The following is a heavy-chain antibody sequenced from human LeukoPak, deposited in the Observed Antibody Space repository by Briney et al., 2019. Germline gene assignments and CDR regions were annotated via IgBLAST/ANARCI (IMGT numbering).Heavy chain of an antibody. D-gene: IGHD3-3*01. CDR3: ARDPRRFSLGFYHSSHGYNGMDV. V-gene: IGHV3-21*01. Sequence: PGGSLRLSCAASGFTFSSSSMNWVRQAPGKGLEWVSSISGSSSYIYYADSVKGRFTISRDNAKNSLYLQMNSLRAEDTAVYYCARDPRRFSLGFYHSSHGYNGMDVWGQGTTVTVSS. CDR2: ISGSSSYI. CDR1: GFTFSSSS. J-gene: IGHJ6*02.